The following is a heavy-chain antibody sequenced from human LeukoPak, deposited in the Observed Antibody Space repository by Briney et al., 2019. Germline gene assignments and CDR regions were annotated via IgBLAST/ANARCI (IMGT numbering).Heavy chain of an antibody. CDR3: ARHLTWIQLWFWDY. D-gene: IGHD5-18*01. CDR2: IYYSGST. Sequence: SETLSLTCTVSGGSISSYYWSWIRQPPGKGLEWIGSIYYSGSTYYNPSLKSRVTISVDTSKNQFSLKLSSVTAADTAVYYCARHLTWIQLWFWDYWGQGTLVTVSS. J-gene: IGHJ4*02. CDR1: GGSISSYY. V-gene: IGHV4-59*04.